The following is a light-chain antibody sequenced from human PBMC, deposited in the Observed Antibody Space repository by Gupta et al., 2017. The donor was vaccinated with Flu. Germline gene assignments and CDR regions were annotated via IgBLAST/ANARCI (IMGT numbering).Light chain of an antibody. J-gene: IGKJ3*01. Sequence: EIVFTQSPCTLSLSPGERATLPCRASQSVSSDYLAWYQLKPGQAPRLLIHGASTRATGFPDRFSVSGFGTDFILTISRREPEDFAVYYCQQHGSLPPFTFGHGTRVDIK. CDR2: GAS. CDR3: QQHGSLPPFT. V-gene: IGKV3-20*01. CDR1: QSVSSDY.